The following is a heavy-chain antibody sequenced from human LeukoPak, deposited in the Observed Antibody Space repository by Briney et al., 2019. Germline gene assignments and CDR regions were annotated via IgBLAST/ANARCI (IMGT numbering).Heavy chain of an antibody. CDR3: ARASGIDYTDMPDY. D-gene: IGHD1-26*01. Sequence: GGSLRLSCVVSGFTFSSYEMNWVPQAPGSGLEWVAVIYSGESTNYADSVKGRFTISRDSSKNTLYLQMNSLRAEDTAVYYCARASGIDYTDMPDYWGQGTLVTVSS. CDR1: GFTFSSYE. J-gene: IGHJ4*02. V-gene: IGHV3-53*01. CDR2: IYSGEST.